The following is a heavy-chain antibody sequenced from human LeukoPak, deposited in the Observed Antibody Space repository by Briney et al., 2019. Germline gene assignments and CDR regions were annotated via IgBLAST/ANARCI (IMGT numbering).Heavy chain of an antibody. J-gene: IGHJ5*02. Sequence: PSETLPLACTVSGGSISSSSYYWGWIRQPPGKGLEWIGSIYYSGSTYYNPSLKSRVTISVDTSKNQFSLKLSSVTAADTAVYHCARRDTGCSSTSCYTHWFDPWGQGTLVTVSS. V-gene: IGHV4-39*01. CDR3: ARRDTGCSSTSCYTHWFDP. CDR2: IYYSGST. CDR1: GGSISSSSYY. D-gene: IGHD2-2*02.